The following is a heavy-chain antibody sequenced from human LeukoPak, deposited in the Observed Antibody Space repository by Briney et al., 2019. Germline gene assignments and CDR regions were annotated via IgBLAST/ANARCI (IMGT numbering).Heavy chain of an antibody. V-gene: IGHV3-20*04. Sequence: GGSLRLSCAASGFTFDDYGMTWVRQAPGKGLEWVSGINWNGGSTGYADSVKGRFTISRDNAKNSLYVQMKSLRAEDTALYYCARLGSWYAGYVDVWGKGTTVTVSS. CDR1: GFTFDDYG. J-gene: IGHJ6*03. CDR2: INWNGGST. D-gene: IGHD6-13*01. CDR3: ARLGSWYAGYVDV.